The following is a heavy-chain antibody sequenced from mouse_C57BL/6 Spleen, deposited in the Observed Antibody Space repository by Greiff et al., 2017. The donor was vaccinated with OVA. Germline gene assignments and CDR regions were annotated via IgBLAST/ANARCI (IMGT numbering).Heavy chain of an antibody. V-gene: IGHV1-78*01. D-gene: IGHD1-1*01. J-gene: IGHJ4*01. CDR3: ARSRYYGLYYYAMDY. Sequence: QVQLQQSDAELVKPGASVKISCKVSGYTFTDHTIHWMKQRPEQGLEWIGYIYPRDGSTKYNEKFKGKATLTADKSSSTAYMQLISLTSEDSAVYFCARSRYYGLYYYAMDYWGQGTSVTVSS. CDR2: IYPRDGST. CDR1: GYTFTDHT.